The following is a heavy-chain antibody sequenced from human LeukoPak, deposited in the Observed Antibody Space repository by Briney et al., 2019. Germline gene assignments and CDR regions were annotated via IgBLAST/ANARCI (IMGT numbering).Heavy chain of an antibody. CDR1: GFTFSSYD. Sequence: GGSLRLSCATSGFTFSSYDMHWVRRAPGKGLEWVAVIAYDGSDKTYGDSVKGRFTISRENSKNTVYLQMNSLRAEDTAVYYCAKNDYGDYVHWGQGTLVTVSS. V-gene: IGHV3-30*18. CDR3: AKNDYGDYVH. CDR2: IAYDGSDK. D-gene: IGHD4-17*01. J-gene: IGHJ4*02.